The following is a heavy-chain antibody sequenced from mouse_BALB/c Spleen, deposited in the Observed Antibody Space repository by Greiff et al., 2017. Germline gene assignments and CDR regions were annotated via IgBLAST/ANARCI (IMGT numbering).Heavy chain of an antibody. V-gene: IGHV1S126*01. CDR3: ARRYAYYAMDY. Sequence: QVQLQQSGPQLVRPGASVKISCKASGYSFTSYWMHWVKQRPGQGLEWIGMIDPSDSETRLNQKFKDKATLTVDKSSSTAYMQLSSPTSEDSAVYYCARRYAYYAMDYWGQGTSVTVSS. CDR1: GYSFTSYW. J-gene: IGHJ4*01. CDR2: IDPSDSET. D-gene: IGHD2-14*01.